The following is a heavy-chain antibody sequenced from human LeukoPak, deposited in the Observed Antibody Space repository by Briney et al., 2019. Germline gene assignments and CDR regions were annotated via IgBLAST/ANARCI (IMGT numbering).Heavy chain of an antibody. D-gene: IGHD6-19*01. CDR3: AREKTAVLCL. CDR1: AFSFSTYF. CDR2: IKQDGSEK. J-gene: IGHJ3*01. Sequence: PGGSLRLSCAAPAFSFSTYFMSWVRQAPGKGLEWVANIKQDGSEKYYVDSVKGRFTISRDNAKNSLYLQMNSLRAEDTAVYYCAREKTAVLCLWGQGTMVTVSS. V-gene: IGHV3-7*01.